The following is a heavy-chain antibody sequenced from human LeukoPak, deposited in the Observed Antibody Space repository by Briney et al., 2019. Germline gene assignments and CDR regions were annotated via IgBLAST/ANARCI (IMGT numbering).Heavy chain of an antibody. CDR1: GFTFSSYE. CDR3: ARDCGGGSCYGPYDAFDI. V-gene: IGHV3-48*03. J-gene: IGHJ3*02. D-gene: IGHD2-15*01. Sequence: GGSLRLSCAASGFTFSSYEMNWVRQAPGKGLEWVSYISSSGSTIYCADSVKGRFTISRDNAKNSLYLQMNSLRAEDTAVYCCARDCGGGSCYGPYDAFDIWGQGTMVTVSS. CDR2: ISSSGSTI.